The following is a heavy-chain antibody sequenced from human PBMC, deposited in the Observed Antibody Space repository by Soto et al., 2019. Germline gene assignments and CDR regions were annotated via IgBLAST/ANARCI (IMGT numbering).Heavy chain of an antibody. J-gene: IGHJ6*02. V-gene: IGHV3-15*01. CDR1: GFTFSNAW. CDR2: IKSKTDGGTT. Sequence: GGSLRLSCAASGFTFSNAWMSWVRQAPGKGLEWVGRIKSKTDGGTTDYAAPVKGRFTISRDDSKNTLYLQMNSLKTEDTAVYYCTTSLQQDYYYYGMDVWGQGTTVIVSS. CDR3: TTSLQQDYYYYGMDV.